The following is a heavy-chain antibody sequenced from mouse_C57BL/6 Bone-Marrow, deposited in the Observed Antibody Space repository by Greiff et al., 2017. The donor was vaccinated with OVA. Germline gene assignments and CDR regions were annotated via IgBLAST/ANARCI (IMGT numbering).Heavy chain of an antibody. Sequence: VQLQQSVAELVRPGASVKLSCTASGFNIKNTYMHWVKQRPEQGLEWIGRIDPANDNTKYDPKFQGKATMTAETSSNTAYLQPSSLSSEDTAVYCCARWNFCSIFYAMDYWGQGTSVTVSS. CDR2: IDPANDNT. D-gene: IGHD1-1*01. J-gene: IGHJ4*01. CDR3: ARWNFCSIFYAMDY. CDR1: GFNIKNTY. V-gene: IGHV14-3*01.